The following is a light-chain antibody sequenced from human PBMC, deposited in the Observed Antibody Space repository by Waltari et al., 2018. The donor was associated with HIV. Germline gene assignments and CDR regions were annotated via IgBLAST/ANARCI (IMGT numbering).Light chain of an antibody. CDR3: KSKTSSSTPCV. J-gene: IGLJ1*01. V-gene: IGLV2-14*03. Sequence: QSALTHPASVSGSPAQSITISCTGTSRDVGGYNSVAWYQQHPGKAPKLIIYDVSNRPSGVPYRFSGSKSGNTASLTISGLQAEDEADYYCKSKTSSSTPCVFGTGTKVTVL. CDR1: SRDVGGYNS. CDR2: DVS.